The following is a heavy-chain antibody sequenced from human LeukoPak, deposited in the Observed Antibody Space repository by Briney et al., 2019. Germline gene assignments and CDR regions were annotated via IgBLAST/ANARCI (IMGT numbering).Heavy chain of an antibody. CDR1: GGTFSSYA. D-gene: IGHD2-2*01. CDR2: IIPIFGTA. J-gene: IGHJ5*02. Sequence: EASVKVSCKASGGTFSSYAISWVRQAPGQGLEWMGGIIPIFGTANYAQKFQGRVTITADESTSTAYMELSSLRSEDTAVYYCAGGRCSSTSCPGDNWFDPWGQGTLVTVSS. V-gene: IGHV1-69*01. CDR3: AGGRCSSTSCPGDNWFDP.